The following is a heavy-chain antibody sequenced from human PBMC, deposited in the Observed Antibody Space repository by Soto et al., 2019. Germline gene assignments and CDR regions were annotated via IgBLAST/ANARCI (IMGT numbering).Heavy chain of an antibody. CDR1: GFTFSSHW. V-gene: IGHV3-7*01. CDR3: SRVYYDYIWGSYPLVH. Sequence: PGGSLRLSCAASGFTFSSHWMSWVRQAPGKGLEWLASIKQDGSEKHYVDSVKGRFTISRDNAKNSLYLQMNSLRVEDTAVYYCSRVYYDYIWGSYPLVHWGQGTLVTVSS. J-gene: IGHJ5*02. D-gene: IGHD3-16*02. CDR2: IKQDGSEK.